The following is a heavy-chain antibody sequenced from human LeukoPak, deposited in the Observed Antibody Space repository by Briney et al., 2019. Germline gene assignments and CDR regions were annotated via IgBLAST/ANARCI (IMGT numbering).Heavy chain of an antibody. D-gene: IGHD1-14*01. J-gene: IGHJ4*02. V-gene: IGHV3-23*01. Sequence: PGGSLRLSCAASGFTFSSYAMSWVRQAPGKGLEWVSVISGSGGSTYYADSVKGRFTISRDNSKNTLHLQMNSLRAEDTAVYYCAKAQNSGIYFDYWGQGTLVTVSS. CDR2: ISGSGGST. CDR3: AKAQNSGIYFDY. CDR1: GFTFSSYA.